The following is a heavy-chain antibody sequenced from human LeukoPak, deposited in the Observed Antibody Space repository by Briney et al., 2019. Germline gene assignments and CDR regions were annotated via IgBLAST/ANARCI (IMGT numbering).Heavy chain of an antibody. Sequence: ASVKVSCKASGYTFTGYYIYWVRQAPGQGLEWMGWINPHSGVTKYAQEFQGRITMTRDTSISTAYMELSRLKSDDTALYYCARAFSGYDPLDYWGQGPLATVPS. CDR1: GYTFTGYY. CDR2: INPHSGVT. CDR3: ARAFSGYDPLDY. V-gene: IGHV1-2*02. J-gene: IGHJ4*02. D-gene: IGHD5-12*01.